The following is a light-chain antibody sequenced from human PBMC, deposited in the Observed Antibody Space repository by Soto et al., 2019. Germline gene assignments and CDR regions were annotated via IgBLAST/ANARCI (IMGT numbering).Light chain of an antibody. Sequence: QSALTQPASVSGSPGQSITISCTGTSSDIGDYNYVSWYQQRPGKAPKLMIYDVTNRPSGVSNRFSGSKSSSTASLTISGLQAEDEADYYCSSYASSSTIYVFGTGTKVTVL. CDR2: DVT. V-gene: IGLV2-14*01. CDR3: SSYASSSTIYV. CDR1: SSDIGDYNY. J-gene: IGLJ1*01.